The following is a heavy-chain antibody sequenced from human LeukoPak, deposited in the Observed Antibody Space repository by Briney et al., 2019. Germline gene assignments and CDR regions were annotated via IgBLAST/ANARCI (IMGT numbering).Heavy chain of an antibody. J-gene: IGHJ4*02. CDR1: GFTFSSYS. CDR2: ISSSSSTI. Sequence: GGSLRLSCAASGFTFSSYSMNWVRQAPGKGLEWVSYISSSSSTIYYADSVKGRFTISRDNAKNSLYLQMNSLRAEDTAVYYCAKDRTYYYDSSGYYPFDYWGQGTLVTVSS. D-gene: IGHD3-22*01. CDR3: AKDRTYYYDSSGYYPFDY. V-gene: IGHV3-48*04.